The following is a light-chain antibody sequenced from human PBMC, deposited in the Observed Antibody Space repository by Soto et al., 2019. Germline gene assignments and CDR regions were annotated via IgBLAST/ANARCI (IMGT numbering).Light chain of an antibody. V-gene: IGLV1-47*01. Sequence: QSVLTQPPSASGTPGQRVTLSCSGSSSNIGSNYVYWYQQLPGTAPKLLIYRNNQRPSGVPDRFSGSKSGTSASLAISGLRSEDEADYYCAAWDDSLSARWVFGGGTKLTVL. CDR1: SSNIGSNY. CDR2: RNN. CDR3: AAWDDSLSARWV. J-gene: IGLJ3*02.